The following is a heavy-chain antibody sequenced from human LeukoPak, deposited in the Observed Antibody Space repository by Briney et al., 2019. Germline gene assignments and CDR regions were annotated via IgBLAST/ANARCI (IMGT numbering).Heavy chain of an antibody. V-gene: IGHV4-31*03. J-gene: IGHJ4*02. CDR3: ASTPADTAMALLFDY. CDR2: IYYSGST. Sequence: SETLSLTCTVSGGSISSGGYYWSWIRQHPGKGLEWIGYIYYSGSTYYNPSLKSRVTISVDTSKNQFSLKLSSVTAADTAVYYCASTPADTAMALLFDYWGQGTLVTVSS. CDR1: GGSISSGGYY. D-gene: IGHD5-18*01.